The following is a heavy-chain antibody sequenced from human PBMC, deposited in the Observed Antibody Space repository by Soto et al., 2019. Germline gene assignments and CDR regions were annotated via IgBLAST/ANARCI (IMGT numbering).Heavy chain of an antibody. V-gene: IGHV4-59*08. D-gene: IGHD7-27*01. CDR3: ARRWGRTFDY. Sequence: AETLCLTCTVSGGSISSYYWSWIRQPPGKGLEWIGYIYYSGSTNYNPSLKSRVTISVDTSKNQFSLKLSSVTAADTAVYYCARRWGRTFDYWGQGALVTVSS. J-gene: IGHJ4*02. CDR2: IYYSGST. CDR1: GGSISSYY.